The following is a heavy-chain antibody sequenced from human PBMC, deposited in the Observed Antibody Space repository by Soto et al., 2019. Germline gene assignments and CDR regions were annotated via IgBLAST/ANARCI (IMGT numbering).Heavy chain of an antibody. J-gene: IGHJ4*02. D-gene: IGHD3-10*01. CDR1: GGSISSCDYY. Sequence: PSETLCLTCTVSGGSISSCDYYWIWIRQPPWKGLEWIGYIYYSGSTYYNPSLKSRVTISVDTSKNQFSLKLTSVTAADTAIYFCARLVYDTRLNYMYFDFWGQGTLVTVSS. V-gene: IGHV4-30-4*01. CDR2: IYYSGST. CDR3: ARLVYDTRLNYMYFDF.